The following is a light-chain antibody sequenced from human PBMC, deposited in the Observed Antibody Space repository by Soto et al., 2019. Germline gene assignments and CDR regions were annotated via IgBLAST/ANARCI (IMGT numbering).Light chain of an antibody. J-gene: IGKJ1*01. CDR2: KAS. CDR1: QSISSW. Sequence: DIQMIQSPSTLSASVGDRVTITCRASQSISSWLAWYQQKPGKAPKLLIYKASTLKSGVPSRFSGSGSGTEFTLTISSLQPDDFATYYCQQYNSYWTFGQGTKVEIK. CDR3: QQYNSYWT. V-gene: IGKV1-5*03.